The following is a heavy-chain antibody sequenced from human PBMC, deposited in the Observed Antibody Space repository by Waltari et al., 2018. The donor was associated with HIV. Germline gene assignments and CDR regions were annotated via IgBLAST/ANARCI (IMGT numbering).Heavy chain of an antibody. CDR2: IRSKAYGGTT. CDR1: GFTFGDYA. CDR3: TRVLPMLHAFDI. D-gene: IGHD2-2*01. J-gene: IGHJ3*02. V-gene: IGHV3-49*04. Sequence: LVQPGRSLRLSCTASGFTFGDYAMSWVRQAPGKGLEWVGFIRSKAYGGTTEYAASVKGRFTISRDDSKSIAYLQMNSLKTEDTAVYYCTRVLPMLHAFDIWGQGTMVTVSS.